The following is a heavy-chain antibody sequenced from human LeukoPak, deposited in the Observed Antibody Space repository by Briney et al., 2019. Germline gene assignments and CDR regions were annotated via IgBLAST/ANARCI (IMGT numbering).Heavy chain of an antibody. D-gene: IGHD2-2*01. Sequence: GGSLRLSCAASGFTFSSYSMNWVRQAPGKGLEWVSSISSSSSHIYYADSVKGRFTISRDNAKNSLYLQMNSLRAEDTAVYYCAKDSCSSSSCYWDCWGRGTLVTVSS. CDR2: ISSSSSHI. CDR1: GFTFSSYS. V-gene: IGHV3-21*04. CDR3: AKDSCSSSSCYWDC. J-gene: IGHJ4*02.